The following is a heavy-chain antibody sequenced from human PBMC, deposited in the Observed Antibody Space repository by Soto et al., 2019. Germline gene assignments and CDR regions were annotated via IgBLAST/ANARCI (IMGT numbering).Heavy chain of an antibody. D-gene: IGHD4-17*01. CDR3: ARGSTNGDYFPRYYYGMDV. Sequence: QVQLQESGPGLVKPSQTLSLTCTVSGGSISSGDYYWSWIRQPPGKGLEWIGYIYYSGSTYYNPSLKSRVTISVGTSKNQFSLKRSSVTAADTAVYYCARGSTNGDYFPRYYYGMDVWGQGTTVTVSS. CDR2: IYYSGST. V-gene: IGHV4-30-4*01. J-gene: IGHJ6*02. CDR1: GGSISSGDYY.